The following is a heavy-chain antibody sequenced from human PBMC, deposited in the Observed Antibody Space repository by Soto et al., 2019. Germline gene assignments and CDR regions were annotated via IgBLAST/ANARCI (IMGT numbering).Heavy chain of an antibody. CDR3: ARGFLEWLLAPYYYYGMDV. J-gene: IGHJ6*02. V-gene: IGHV3-7*04. CDR1: GFTFTSYW. Sequence: GGSLRFSCAASGFTFTSYWMSWVRQAPGKGLEWVANIKQDGSEKYYVDSVKGRFTISRDNAKNSLYLQMNSLRAEDTAVYYCARGFLEWLLAPYYYYGMDVWGQGTTVTVSS. D-gene: IGHD3-3*01. CDR2: IKQDGSEK.